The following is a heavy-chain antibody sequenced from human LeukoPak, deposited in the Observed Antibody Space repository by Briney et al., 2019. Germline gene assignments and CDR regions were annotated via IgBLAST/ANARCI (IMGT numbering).Heavy chain of an antibody. CDR2: IYTSGST. V-gene: IGHV4-61*02. Sequence: SETLSLTCTVSGGSISSGSYYWSWIRQPAGKGLEWIGRIYTSGSTNYNPSLKSRLTISVDTSKNQFSLNLSSVTAADTAVYYCTRVLDSGLSDYWGQGILVTVSS. CDR1: GGSISSGSYY. D-gene: IGHD3-10*01. J-gene: IGHJ4*02. CDR3: TRVLDSGLSDY.